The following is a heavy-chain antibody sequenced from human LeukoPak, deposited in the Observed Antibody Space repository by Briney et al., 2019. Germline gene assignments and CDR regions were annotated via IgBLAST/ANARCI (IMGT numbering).Heavy chain of an antibody. Sequence: PGGSLRLSCAASEFAFSNYAMSWVRQAPGKGLEWVSAIRDSGTKTYYADSVKGRFTISRDNSKNTLYLQMNSLRAEDTAVYYCARKSDSLMVRGGDCWGQGALVTVSS. D-gene: IGHD3-10*01. CDR3: ARKSDSLMVRGGDC. J-gene: IGHJ4*02. CDR1: EFAFSNYA. CDR2: IRDSGTKT. V-gene: IGHV3-23*01.